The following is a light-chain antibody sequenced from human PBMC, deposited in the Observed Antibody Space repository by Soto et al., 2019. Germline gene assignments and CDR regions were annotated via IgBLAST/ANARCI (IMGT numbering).Light chain of an antibody. V-gene: IGKV1-5*03. CDR3: QQYNSYSRT. J-gene: IGKJ1*01. CDR1: QSISSW. Sequence: DIQMTQSPSTLSASVGDRVTITCRASQSISSWLAWYQQKPGKAPKLLIYKASSLESGVPSRFSGSGSGTEFTLTISSLQPEDFATYYCQQYNSYSRTFGLGTKVEIK. CDR2: KAS.